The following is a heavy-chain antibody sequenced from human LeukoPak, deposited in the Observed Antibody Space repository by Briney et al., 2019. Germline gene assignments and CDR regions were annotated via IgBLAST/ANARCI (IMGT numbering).Heavy chain of an antibody. CDR2: ISGSGGST. J-gene: IGHJ6*03. D-gene: IGHD3-16*01. Sequence: GGSLRPSCGASGFTFSSYAMSWVRQAPGKGLEWVSAISGSGGSTYYADSVKGRFTISRDNSKNTLYLQMNSLRAEDTAVYYCAKEPSFAVYYYYMDVWGKGTTVTVSS. CDR1: GFTFSSYA. V-gene: IGHV3-23*01. CDR3: AKEPSFAVYYYYMDV.